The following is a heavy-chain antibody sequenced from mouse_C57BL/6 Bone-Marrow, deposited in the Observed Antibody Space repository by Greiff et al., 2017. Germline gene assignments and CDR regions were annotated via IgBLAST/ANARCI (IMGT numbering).Heavy chain of an antibody. V-gene: IGHV1-64*01. CDR1: GYTFTSYW. CDR3: ARGSNRGYFDY. CDR2: IHPNSGST. J-gene: IGHJ2*01. Sequence: QVQLQQPGAELVKPGASVKLSCKASGYTFTSYWMHWVKQRPGQGLEWIGMIHPNSGSTYYNEKFKSKATLTVDKSSSTAYMQLSSLTSEDSAVYYCARGSNRGYFDYWGQGTTLTVSS. D-gene: IGHD2-5*01.